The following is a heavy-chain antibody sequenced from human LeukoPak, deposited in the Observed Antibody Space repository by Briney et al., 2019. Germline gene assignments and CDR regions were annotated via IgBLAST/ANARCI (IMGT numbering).Heavy chain of an antibody. J-gene: IGHJ4*02. V-gene: IGHV1-69*04. D-gene: IGHD2-21*01. CDR1: GSTFSSYT. Sequence: SVKVSCKASGSTFSSYTISWVRQAPGQGLEWMGRIIPILGIANYAQKFQGRVTITADKSTSTAYMELSSLRSEDTAVYYCARDLPYSVRWSILDYWGQGTLVTVSS. CDR2: IIPILGIA. CDR3: ARDLPYSVRWSILDY.